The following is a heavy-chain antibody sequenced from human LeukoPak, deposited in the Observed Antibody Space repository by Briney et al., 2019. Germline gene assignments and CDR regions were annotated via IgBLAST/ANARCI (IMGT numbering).Heavy chain of an antibody. D-gene: IGHD3-22*01. V-gene: IGHV2-5*01. CDR3: AHYYYDSSGYYDKDY. CDR2: IYWNDDK. CDR1: GFPLSTSGVG. Sequence: SGPTLVKPTQTLTLTCTFSGFPLSTSGVGVGWIRQPPGKALEWLALIYWNDDKRYSPSLKSRLTITKDTSKNQVVLTMTNMDPVDTATYYCAHYYYDSSGYYDKDYWGQGTLVTVSS. J-gene: IGHJ4*02.